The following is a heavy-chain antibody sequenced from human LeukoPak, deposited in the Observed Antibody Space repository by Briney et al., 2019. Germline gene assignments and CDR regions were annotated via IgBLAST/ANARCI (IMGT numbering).Heavy chain of an antibody. CDR3: ARRVGGGIAAVGAFDI. CDR1: GGSISSSSYY. V-gene: IGHV4-39*01. Sequence: SETLSLTCSVSGGSISSSSYYWGLIRQPPGKGLERIGSSYYSGSTYYNPSLKNRGGAISGDTATNQFSLPLNSVTAADTAVYHCARRVGGGIAAVGAFDIWGPGTMVTVSS. CDR2: SYYSGST. D-gene: IGHD6-13*01. J-gene: IGHJ3*02.